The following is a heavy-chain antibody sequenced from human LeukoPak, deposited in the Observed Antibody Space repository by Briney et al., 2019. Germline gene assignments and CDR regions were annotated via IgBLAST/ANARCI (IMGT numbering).Heavy chain of an antibody. CDR1: GFTFSDYY. CDR2: ISSTSIYT. D-gene: IGHD6-13*01. Sequence: PGGSLRLSCAASGFTFSDYYMSWIRQAPGKGLEWVSDISSTSIYTNYADSVKGRFTIARDNAKNSLYLQMNSLRAEDTAVYYCAREDGYSSSWHSDYWGQGTLVTVSS. J-gene: IGHJ4*02. CDR3: AREDGYSSSWHSDY. V-gene: IGHV3-11*05.